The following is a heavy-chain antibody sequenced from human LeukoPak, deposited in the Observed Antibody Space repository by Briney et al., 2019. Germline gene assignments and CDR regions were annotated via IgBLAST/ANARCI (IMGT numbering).Heavy chain of an antibody. D-gene: IGHD1-26*01. Sequence: AGGSLRLSCVASGFTFSSHTMNWVRQAPGKGPEWLSSISSDSKTIYYVDSVRGRFTISRDNAKNSLYLQMDSLRVEDTAVFYCARKPITGSHSGAFDIWGQGTMVTVSS. V-gene: IGHV3-21*06. CDR1: GFTFSSHT. CDR2: ISSDSKTI. CDR3: ARKPITGSHSGAFDI. J-gene: IGHJ3*02.